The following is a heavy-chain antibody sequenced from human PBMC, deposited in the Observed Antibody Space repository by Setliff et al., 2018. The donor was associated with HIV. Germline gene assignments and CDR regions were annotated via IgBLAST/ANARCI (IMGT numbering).Heavy chain of an antibody. V-gene: IGHV4-59*12. D-gene: IGHD6-13*01. CDR1: GGSISSYY. CDR3: ARDQAAAGSYDY. Sequence: SETLSLTCTVSGGSISSYYWSWIRQPPGKGLEWIGYIYYSGSTNYNPSLKSRVTMSVDTSKNQFSLKLSSVTAADTAVYYCARDQAAAGSYDYWGQGTLVTVSS. J-gene: IGHJ4*02. CDR2: IYYSGST.